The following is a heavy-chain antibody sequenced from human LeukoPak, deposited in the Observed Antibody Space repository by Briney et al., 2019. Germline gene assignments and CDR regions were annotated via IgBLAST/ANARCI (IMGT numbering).Heavy chain of an antibody. D-gene: IGHD3-3*01. J-gene: IGHJ4*02. CDR2: FDPEDGET. CDR1: GYTLSELS. V-gene: IGHV1-24*01. CDR3: ATDYEYSFDY. Sequence: ASGKVSCKVSGYTLSELSMHWGRQAAGQGLEGMGGFDPEDGETIYPQKFQGRVTMTEDTSTDTAYMELSSLRSEDTAVYYCATDYEYSFDYWGQGTLVTVSS.